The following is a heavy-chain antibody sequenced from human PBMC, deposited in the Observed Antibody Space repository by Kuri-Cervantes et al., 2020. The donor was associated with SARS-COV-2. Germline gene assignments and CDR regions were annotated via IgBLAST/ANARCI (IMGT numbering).Heavy chain of an antibody. V-gene: IGHV1-8*01. CDR1: GYTFTSYD. Sequence: ASVKVSCKASGYTFTSYDINWVRQATGQGLEWMGWMNPNSGNTGYAQKFQGRVTMTRNTSISTAYMELRSLRSDDTAVYYCARDFYCSSTSCSNYGMDVWGQGTTVTVSS. CDR2: MNPNSGNT. D-gene: IGHD2-2*01. CDR3: ARDFYCSSTSCSNYGMDV. J-gene: IGHJ6*02.